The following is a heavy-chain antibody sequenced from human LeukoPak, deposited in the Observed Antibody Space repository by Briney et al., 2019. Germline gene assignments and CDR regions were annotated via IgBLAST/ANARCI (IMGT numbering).Heavy chain of an antibody. CDR1: GYTFTGYY. D-gene: IGHD3-3*01. CDR3: ARDEITIFGVGPGYYYGMDV. CDR2: INPNSGGT. J-gene: IGHJ6*02. V-gene: IGHV1-2*02. Sequence: ASVNVSCKASGYTFTGYYMHWVRQAPGQGLEWMGWINPNSGGTNYAQKFQGRVTMTRDTSISTVYMELSRLRSDDTAVYYCARDEITIFGVGPGYYYGMDVWGQGTTVTVSS.